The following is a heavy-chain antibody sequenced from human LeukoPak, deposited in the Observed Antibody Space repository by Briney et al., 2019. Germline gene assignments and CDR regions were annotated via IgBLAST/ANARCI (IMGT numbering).Heavy chain of an antibody. CDR1: AFTFSSYA. D-gene: IGHD1-7*01. Sequence: GGSLRLSCAAYAFTFSSYAMSWVRQAPGKGLEWVSVISGSGGSTYYADSVKGRFTISRDNSKNTLYLQMNSLRAEDTAVYYCARGNWNYPFDYWGQGTLVTVSS. J-gene: IGHJ4*02. CDR3: ARGNWNYPFDY. V-gene: IGHV3-23*01. CDR2: ISGSGGST.